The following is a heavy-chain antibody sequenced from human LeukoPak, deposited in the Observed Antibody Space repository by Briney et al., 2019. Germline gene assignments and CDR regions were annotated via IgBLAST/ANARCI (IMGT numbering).Heavy chain of an antibody. V-gene: IGHV3-7*03. J-gene: IGHJ3*02. CDR3: AKDTYSSGWFLKVDAFDI. CDR2: IKQDGSEK. D-gene: IGHD6-19*01. Sequence: GGSLRLSCAASGFTFSNYWMTWVRQAPGKGLEWVANIKQDGSEKYYVDSVKGRFSISRDNSKNTLYLQMNSLRAEDTAVYYCAKDTYSSGWFLKVDAFDIWGQGTMVTVSS. CDR1: GFTFSNYW.